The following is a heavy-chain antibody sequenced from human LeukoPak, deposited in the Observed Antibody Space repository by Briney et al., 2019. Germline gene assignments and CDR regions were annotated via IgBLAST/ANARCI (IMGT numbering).Heavy chain of an antibody. CDR1: GFTFSSYA. D-gene: IGHD1-26*01. V-gene: IGHV3-23*01. Sequence: GGSLRLSCAASGFTFSSYAMSWVRQAPGKGLEWVSAISGSGGSTYYADSVKGRFTISRDNSKNTLYLQMNSLRVEDTAVYYCAKLPSGSGTSKVLDYWGQGTLVTVSS. CDR3: AKLPSGSGTSKVLDY. J-gene: IGHJ4*02. CDR2: ISGSGGST.